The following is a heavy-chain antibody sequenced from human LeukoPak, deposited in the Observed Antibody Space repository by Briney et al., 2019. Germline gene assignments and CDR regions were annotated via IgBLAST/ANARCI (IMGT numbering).Heavy chain of an antibody. D-gene: IGHD3-16*02. CDR3: ARDVVDDYVWGSYRGFDY. Sequence: PGGSLRLSCAASGFTFSCYSMNWVRQAPGKGLEWVSYISSSSSTIYYADSVKGRFTISRDNAKNSLYLQMNSLRAEDTAVYYRARDVVDDYVWGSYRGFDYWGQGTLVTVSS. CDR2: ISSSSSTI. J-gene: IGHJ4*02. CDR1: GFTFSCYS. V-gene: IGHV3-48*01.